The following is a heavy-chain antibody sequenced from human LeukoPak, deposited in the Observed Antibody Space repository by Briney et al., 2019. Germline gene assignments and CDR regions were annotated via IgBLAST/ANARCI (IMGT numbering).Heavy chain of an antibody. CDR3: ASSSGYYGGNYFDY. Sequence: PGGSLRLSCAASGFIISNYGMHWVRQAPGKGLEWVSYISGSSSTIYYADSVKGRFTISRDNAKNSLCLQMNSLRAEDTAVYYCASSSGYYGGNYFDYWGQGTLVTVSS. J-gene: IGHJ4*02. CDR2: ISGSSSTI. V-gene: IGHV3-48*04. CDR1: GFIISNYG. D-gene: IGHD3-22*01.